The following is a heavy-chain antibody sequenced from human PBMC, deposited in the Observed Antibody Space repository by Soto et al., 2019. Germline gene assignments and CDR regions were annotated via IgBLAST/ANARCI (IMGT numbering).Heavy chain of an antibody. D-gene: IGHD6-19*01. V-gene: IGHV4-61*01. Sequence: QVQLQESGPGLVKPSETLSLTCAVSGGSVSSGSYYWSWIRQPPGKGLEWIGYIFYSGSTNYNPSLKSRVSISIDTSKNQFSLKLSSVTAADTAVYYCVRAHSSGRIFDFWGQGTLVTVSS. CDR3: VRAHSSGRIFDF. CDR2: IFYSGST. CDR1: GGSVSSGSYY. J-gene: IGHJ4*02.